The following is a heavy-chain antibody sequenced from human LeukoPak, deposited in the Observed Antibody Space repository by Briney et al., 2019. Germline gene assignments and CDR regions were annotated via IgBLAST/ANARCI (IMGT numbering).Heavy chain of an antibody. D-gene: IGHD1-26*01. Sequence: SETLSLTCAVYGDSFSGYYWSWIRQPPGKGLEWIAEINHRGTTHYNPCLKSRVNISADTSKNQFSLHLDSVTAADTAVYYCARSWAGMYYPFYYFDYWGQGTLVSVSS. V-gene: IGHV4-34*01. CDR2: INHRGTT. J-gene: IGHJ4*02. CDR3: ARSWAGMYYPFYYFDY. CDR1: GDSFSGYY.